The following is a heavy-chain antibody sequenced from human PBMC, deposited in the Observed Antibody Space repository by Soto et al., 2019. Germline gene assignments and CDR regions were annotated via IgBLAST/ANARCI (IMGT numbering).Heavy chain of an antibody. Sequence: SVKVSCKASGFTFTSSAVQWVRQARGQRLEWIGWIVVGSGNTNYAQKFQERVTITRDMSTSTAYMELSSLRSEDTAVYYCAADGYGDYVSFDYWGQGTLVTVSS. CDR1: GFTFTSSA. CDR2: IVVGSGNT. CDR3: AADGYGDYVSFDY. V-gene: IGHV1-58*01. J-gene: IGHJ4*02. D-gene: IGHD4-17*01.